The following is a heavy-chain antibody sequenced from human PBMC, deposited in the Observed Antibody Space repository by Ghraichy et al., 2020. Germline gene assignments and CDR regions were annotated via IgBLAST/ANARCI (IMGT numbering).Heavy chain of an antibody. Sequence: GGSLRLSCAASGFTFSSYAMSWVRQAPGKGLEWVSAVSGSGSSTYYADSVKGRFTISRDNSKNTLYLQMNSLRAEDTAVYYCAKGELELPIDYWGQGTLVTVSS. V-gene: IGHV3-23*01. D-gene: IGHD1-7*01. J-gene: IGHJ4*02. CDR1: GFTFSSYA. CDR3: AKGELELPIDY. CDR2: VSGSGSST.